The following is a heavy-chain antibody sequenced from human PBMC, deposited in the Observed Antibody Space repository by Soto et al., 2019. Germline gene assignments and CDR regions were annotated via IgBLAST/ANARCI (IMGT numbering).Heavy chain of an antibody. CDR3: ARDRVRIAAAGTDYYYYGMDV. V-gene: IGHV4-31*03. J-gene: IGHJ6*02. Sequence: SETLSLTCTVSGGSISSGCYYWSWIRQHPGKGLEWIGYIYYSGSTYYNPSLKSRVTISVDTSKNQFSLKLSSVTAADTAVYCCARDRVRIAAAGTDYYYYGMDVWGQGTTVTVSS. D-gene: IGHD6-13*01. CDR2: IYYSGST. CDR1: GGSISSGCYY.